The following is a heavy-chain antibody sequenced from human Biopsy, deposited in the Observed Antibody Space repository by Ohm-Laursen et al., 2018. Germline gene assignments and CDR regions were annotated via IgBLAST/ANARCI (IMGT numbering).Heavy chain of an antibody. CDR1: GVSISSYF. CDR3: AAYYYDSSGYFYAFHY. Sequence: SETLSLTCTVSGVSISSYFWSWIRQPLGKGLEWIGYVSYSGNTKYNPSLKSRVIILADTSKNQFSLKLSSVTAADTAMYYCAAYYYDSSGYFYAFHYWGQGTLVTVSS. J-gene: IGHJ4*02. CDR2: VSYSGNT. D-gene: IGHD3-22*01. V-gene: IGHV4-59*08.